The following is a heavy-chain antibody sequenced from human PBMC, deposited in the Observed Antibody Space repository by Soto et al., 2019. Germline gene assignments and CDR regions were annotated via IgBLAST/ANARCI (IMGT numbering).Heavy chain of an antibody. J-gene: IGHJ4*02. CDR2: INHSGST. Sequence: LSLTCAVYGGSFSVFYWSWIRQPPGKGLEWIGEINHSGSTNYNPSLKSRVTLSVDTSKNQFSLKLSSLTAADTAVYYCARPYYIAAAGTGFNYWGPGTLVTVYS. CDR3: ARPYYIAAAGTGFNY. CDR1: GGSFSVFY. D-gene: IGHD6-13*01. V-gene: IGHV4-34*01.